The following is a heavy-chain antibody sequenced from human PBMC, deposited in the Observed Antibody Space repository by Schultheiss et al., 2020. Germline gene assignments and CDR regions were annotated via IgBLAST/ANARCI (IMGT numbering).Heavy chain of an antibody. V-gene: IGHV1-69*01. CDR1: GGTFSSYA. Sequence: VKVSCKASGGTFSSYAISWVRQAPGQGLEWMGRINPNSGNTGYAQKFQGRVTITADESTSTAYMELSSLRSEDTAVYYCARGLSGLRCSSTSCYVGLYYYYYMDVWGKGTTVNVSS. D-gene: IGHD2-2*01. CDR3: ARGLSGLRCSSTSCYVGLYYYYYMDV. J-gene: IGHJ6*03. CDR2: INPNSGNT.